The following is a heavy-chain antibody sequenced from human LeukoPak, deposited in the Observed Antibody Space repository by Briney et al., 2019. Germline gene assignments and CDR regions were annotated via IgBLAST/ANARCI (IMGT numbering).Heavy chain of an antibody. CDR3: ARDAYSGSYLDY. CDR1: GFTFSSYA. CDR2: ISYDGSNK. V-gene: IGHV3-30-3*01. J-gene: IGHJ4*02. D-gene: IGHD1-26*01. Sequence: GRSLRLSCAASGFTFSSYAMHWVRQAPGKGLERVAVISYDGSNKYYADSVKGRFTISRDNSKNTLYLQMNSLRAEDTAVYYCARDAYSGSYLDYWGQGTLVTVSS.